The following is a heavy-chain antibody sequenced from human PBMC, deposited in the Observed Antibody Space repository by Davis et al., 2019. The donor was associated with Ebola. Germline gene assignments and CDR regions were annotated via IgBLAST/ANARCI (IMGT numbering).Heavy chain of an antibody. J-gene: IGHJ1*01. CDR2: INHRGFT. V-gene: IGHV4-34*01. Sequence: PSETLSLTCGVYGGSLSDYYWSWIRQPPGGGLEWIGEINHRGFTNYNPSLKSRLTISVDASKNQFSLNLRSVTAADTSVYFCARGQYTSSSTYFLHWGQGTLVVVSS. CDR3: ARGQYTSSSTYFLH. CDR1: GGSLSDYY. D-gene: IGHD6-6*01.